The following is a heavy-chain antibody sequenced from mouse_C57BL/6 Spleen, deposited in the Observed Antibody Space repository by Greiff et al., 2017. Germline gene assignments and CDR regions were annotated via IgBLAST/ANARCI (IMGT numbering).Heavy chain of an antibody. CDR1: GYTFTSYW. CDR2: IHPSDSDT. CDR3: ATASYYYGSTLFAY. V-gene: IGHV1-74*01. Sequence: VKLQQPGAELVKPGASVKVSCKASGYTFTSYWMHWVKQRPGQGLEWIGRIHPSDSDTNYNQKFKGKATLTVDKSSSTAYMQLSSLTSEDSAVYYCATASYYYGSTLFAYWGQGTLVTVSA. J-gene: IGHJ3*01. D-gene: IGHD1-1*01.